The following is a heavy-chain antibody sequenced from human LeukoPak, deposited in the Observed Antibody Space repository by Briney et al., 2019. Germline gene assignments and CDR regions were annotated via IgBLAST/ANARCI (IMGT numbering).Heavy chain of an antibody. CDR2: IYYSGST. J-gene: IGHJ4*02. Sequence: SETLSLTCTVSGGSISSSRYYWGWIRQPPGKGLEWIGSIYYSGSTYYNPSLKSRVTISVDTSKNQFSLKLSSVTAADTAVYYCARHKTIGDYVDYWGQGTLVTVSS. D-gene: IGHD2-8*01. CDR3: ARHKTIGDYVDY. V-gene: IGHV4-39*01. CDR1: GGSISSSRYY.